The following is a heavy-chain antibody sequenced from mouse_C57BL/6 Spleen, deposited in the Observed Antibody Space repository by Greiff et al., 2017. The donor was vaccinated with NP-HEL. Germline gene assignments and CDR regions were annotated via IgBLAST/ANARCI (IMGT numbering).Heavy chain of an antibody. D-gene: IGHD2-2*01. CDR1: GYAFSSYW. CDR2: IYPGDGDT. CDR3: ASRLRRAAMDY. Sequence: QVHVKQSGAELVKPGASVKISCKASGYAFSSYWMNWVKQRPGKGLEWIGQIYPGDGDTNYNGKFKGKATLTADKSSSTAYMQLSSLTSEDSAVYFCASRLRRAAMDYWGQGTSVTVSS. V-gene: IGHV1-80*01. J-gene: IGHJ4*01.